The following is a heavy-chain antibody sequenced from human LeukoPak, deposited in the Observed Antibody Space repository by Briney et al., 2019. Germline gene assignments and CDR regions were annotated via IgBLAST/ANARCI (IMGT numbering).Heavy chain of an antibody. CDR3: ARGRVNYDILTGLDY. V-gene: IGHV4-34*01. J-gene: IGHJ4*02. CDR2: INHSGST. D-gene: IGHD3-9*01. Sequence: SETLSLTCAVYCGSFSAYYWTRIRQPPWKWLEWIGEINHSGSTNYNPSLKSRVTISVDTSKNQFSLKVTSVTAADTAVYYCARGRVNYDILTGLDYWGQGTLVTVSS. CDR1: CGSFSAYY.